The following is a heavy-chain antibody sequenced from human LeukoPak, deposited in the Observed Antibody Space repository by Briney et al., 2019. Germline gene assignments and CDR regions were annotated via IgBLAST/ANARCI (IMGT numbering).Heavy chain of an antibody. CDR2: INHSGST. J-gene: IGHJ5*02. CDR1: GGSFSGYY. V-gene: IGHV4-34*01. CDR3: ARVWKTYYYGSGSYRSWFDP. D-gene: IGHD3-10*01. Sequence: SETLSLTCAAYGGSFSGYYWSWIRQPPGKGLEWIGEINHSGSTNYNPSLKSRVTISVDTSKNQFSLKLSSVTAADTAVYYCARVWKTYYYGSGSYRSWFDPWGQGTLVTVSS.